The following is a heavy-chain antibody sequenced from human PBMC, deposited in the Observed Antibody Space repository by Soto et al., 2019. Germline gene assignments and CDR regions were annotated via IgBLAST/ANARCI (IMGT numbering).Heavy chain of an antibody. CDR2: IIPIFGTA. CDR3: ARGGMIAMVRGGSAVDY. CDR1: GGTFSSYA. D-gene: IGHD3-10*01. J-gene: IGHJ4*02. V-gene: IGHV1-69*01. Sequence: QVQLVQSGAEVKKPGSSVKVSCKASGGTFSSYAISWVRQAPGQGLEWMGGIIPIFGTANYAQKFQGRVTITADESTSTAYMELSSLRSEDTAVYYGARGGMIAMVRGGSAVDYGGQGTLVTVSS.